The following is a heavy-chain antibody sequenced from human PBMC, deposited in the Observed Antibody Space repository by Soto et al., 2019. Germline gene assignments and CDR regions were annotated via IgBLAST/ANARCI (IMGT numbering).Heavy chain of an antibody. J-gene: IGHJ4*02. CDR1: GFSLTSYA. CDR3: AKDRYCSSTSCQDFGS. CDR2: ISGSGIGT. V-gene: IGHV3-23*01. Sequence: LSCAASGFSLTSYAMSWVRQAPGKGLEWVSVISGSGIGTYYADSVKGRFTISRDNSKNTLYLQMSGLRVEDTALYYCAKDRYCSSTSCQDFGSWGQGPLVTVSS. D-gene: IGHD2-2*01.